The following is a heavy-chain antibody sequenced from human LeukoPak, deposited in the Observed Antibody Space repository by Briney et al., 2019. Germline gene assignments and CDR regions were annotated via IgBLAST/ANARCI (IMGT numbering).Heavy chain of an antibody. CDR3: ARDYCSSTSCLFDY. CDR2: INPNSGDT. CDR1: GYTFTAYH. J-gene: IGHJ4*02. Sequence: ASVKVSCKASGYTFTAYHMHWVRQAPGQGLEWMGRINPNSGDTNYAQKFQGRVTMTRDTSISTAYMELSRLRSDDTAVYYCARDYCSSTSCLFDYWGQGTLVSASS. D-gene: IGHD2-2*01. V-gene: IGHV1-2*06.